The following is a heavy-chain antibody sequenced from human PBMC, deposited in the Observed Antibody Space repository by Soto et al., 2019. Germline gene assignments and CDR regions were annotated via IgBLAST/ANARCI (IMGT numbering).Heavy chain of an antibody. CDR1: GFSVNDNY. CDR3: TKLWGYYFES. D-gene: IGHD3-22*01. J-gene: IGHJ4*02. CDR2: IFTRGTA. Sequence: GSLRLSCTASGFSVNDNYMAWVRQAPGKSPEWVAVIFTRGTAHYADSVTGRFTFSRDNSKRTLNLQLNNLRAEDTAVYYCTKLWGYYFESWGQGTLVTVSS. V-gene: IGHV3-53*01.